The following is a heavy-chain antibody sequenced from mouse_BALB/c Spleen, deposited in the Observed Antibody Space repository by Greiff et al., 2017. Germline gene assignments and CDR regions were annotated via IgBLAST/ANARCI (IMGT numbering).Heavy chain of an antibody. CDR1: GFTFSSYA. V-gene: IGHV5-9-3*01. CDR3: ARLPDVYFDY. J-gene: IGHJ2*01. Sequence: EVKLVESGGGLVKPGGSLKLSCAASGFTFSSYAMSWVRQTPEKRLEWVATISSGGSYTYYPDSVKGRFTISRDNAKNTLYLQMSSLRSEDTAMYYCARLPDVYFDYWGQGTTLTVSS. CDR2: ISSGGSYT.